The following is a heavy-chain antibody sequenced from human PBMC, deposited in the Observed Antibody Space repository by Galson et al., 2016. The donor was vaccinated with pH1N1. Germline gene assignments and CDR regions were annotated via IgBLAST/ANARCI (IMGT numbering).Heavy chain of an antibody. Sequence: SVKVSCKASGYTLIDHYIHWVRQAPGQGLEWMGRIIPILGMTNYAQRFHGRVTITADTSTYTAYMELSSLRSDDTAMYYCARDRHYGDDRAFDHWGRGTLVTVSS. D-gene: IGHD5-12*01. J-gene: IGHJ4*02. CDR2: IIPILGMT. V-gene: IGHV1-69*04. CDR3: ARDRHYGDDRAFDH. CDR1: GYTLIDHY.